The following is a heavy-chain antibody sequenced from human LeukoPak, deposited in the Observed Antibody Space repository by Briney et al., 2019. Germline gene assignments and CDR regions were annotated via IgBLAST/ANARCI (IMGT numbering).Heavy chain of an antibody. Sequence: SVKVSCKASGGTFRSYAISWVRQAPGQGLEWMGGIIPIFGTANYAQKFQGRVTITADESTSTAYMELSSLRSEDTAVYYCARDHSATVTTGAFDIWGQGTMVTVSS. CDR3: ARDHSATVTTGAFDI. CDR1: GGTFRSYA. CDR2: IIPIFGTA. J-gene: IGHJ3*02. V-gene: IGHV1-69*13. D-gene: IGHD4-17*01.